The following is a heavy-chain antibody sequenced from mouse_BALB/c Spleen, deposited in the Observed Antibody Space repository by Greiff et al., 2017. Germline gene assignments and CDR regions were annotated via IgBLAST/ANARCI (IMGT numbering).Heavy chain of an antibody. J-gene: IGHJ4*01. CDR3: ARHENYYGSRDAMDY. CDR1: GFTFSSYT. V-gene: IGHV5-12-2*01. CDR2: ISNGGGST. Sequence: EVQLQQSGGGLVQPGGSLKLSCAASGFTFSSYTMSWVRQTPEKRLEWVAYISNGGGSTYYPDTVKGRFTISRDNAKNTLYLQMSSLKSEDTAMYYCARHENYYGSRDAMDYWGQGTSVTVSS. D-gene: IGHD1-1*01.